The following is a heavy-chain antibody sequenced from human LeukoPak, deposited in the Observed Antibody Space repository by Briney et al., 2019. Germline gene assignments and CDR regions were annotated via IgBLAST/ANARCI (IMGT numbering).Heavy chain of an antibody. CDR2: MHYSGST. D-gene: IGHD2-2*01. J-gene: IGHJ5*02. Sequence: SQTLSLTCTVSGGSISSGDYYWSWIRQPPGKGLEWIAYMHYSGSTYYNPSLKSRVTISVDTSKNQFSLKLSSVTAADTAVYYCARVGYCSSTSCSRSYNWFDPWGQGTLVTVSS. CDR3: ARVGYCSSTSCSRSYNWFDP. V-gene: IGHV4-30-4*01. CDR1: GGSISSGDYY.